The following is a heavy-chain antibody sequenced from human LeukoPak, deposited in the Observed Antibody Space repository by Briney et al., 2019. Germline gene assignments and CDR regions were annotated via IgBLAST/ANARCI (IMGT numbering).Heavy chain of an antibody. V-gene: IGHV3-30-3*01. Sequence: GRSLRLSCAASGFTFSSYAMHWVRQAPGKGLEWVAVISYDGSNKYYADSVKGRFTISRDNSKNTLYLQMNSLRAEDTAVYYCARDLDTAMVFDYWGQGTLVTVSS. D-gene: IGHD5-18*01. CDR1: GFTFSSYA. CDR3: ARDLDTAMVFDY. J-gene: IGHJ4*02. CDR2: ISYDGSNK.